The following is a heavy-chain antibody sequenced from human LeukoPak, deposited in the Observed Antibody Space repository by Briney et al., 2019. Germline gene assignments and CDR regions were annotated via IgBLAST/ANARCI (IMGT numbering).Heavy chain of an antibody. CDR3: ARDLLVGERGTDY. CDR1: GFIFSDYY. Sequence: PGGSLRLSCAASGFIFSDYYMTWIRQAPGKGLEWLSYISGSGSDTNYADSVKGRFTISRDNAKNSLYLQMNSLRAEDTAVYYCARDLLVGERGTDYWGQGTLVTVSS. D-gene: IGHD2-8*02. CDR2: ISGSGSDT. V-gene: IGHV3-11*06. J-gene: IGHJ4*02.